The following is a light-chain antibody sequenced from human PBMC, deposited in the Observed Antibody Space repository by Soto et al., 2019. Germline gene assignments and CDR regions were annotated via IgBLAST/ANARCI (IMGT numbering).Light chain of an antibody. CDR3: GKWDSSLSAVGV. J-gene: IGLJ1*01. CDR2: ENN. Sequence: QSVLTQPPSVSAAPGQKVTISCSGSSSNIGNNYVSWYQQLPGTAPKLLIYENNKRPSGIPDRFSGSKPGTSATLGITGLQNGQEGEYYCGKWDSSLSAVGVVGTVTKVTV. CDR1: SSNIGNNY. V-gene: IGLV1-51*02.